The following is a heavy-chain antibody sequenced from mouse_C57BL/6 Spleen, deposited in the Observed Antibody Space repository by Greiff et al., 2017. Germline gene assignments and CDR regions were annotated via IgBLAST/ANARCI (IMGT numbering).Heavy chain of an antibody. J-gene: IGHJ4*01. CDR1: GFSLTSYG. D-gene: IGHD2-10*01. CDR2: IWSGGST. CDR3: ATSYRDYAMDY. V-gene: IGHV2-2*01. Sequence: VQLQESGPGLVQPSQCLSITCTVSGFSLTSYGVPWVRQSPGKGLEWMGVIWSGGSTDYKAAFRSRLSISKDKSKGQVFLKMNSMQADYTAKYYCATSYRDYAMDYWGQGTSVTVSS.